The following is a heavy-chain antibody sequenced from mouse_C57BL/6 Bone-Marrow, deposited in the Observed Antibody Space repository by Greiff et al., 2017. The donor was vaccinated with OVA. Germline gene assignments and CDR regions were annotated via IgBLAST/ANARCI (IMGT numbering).Heavy chain of an antibody. CDR3: ARNSKGTAY. CDR2: IWSGGST. Sequence: VMLVESGPGLVQPSQSLSITCTVSGFSLTSYGVHWVRQSPGKGLEWLGVIWSGGSTDYNAAFISRLSISKDNSKSQVFFKMNSLQADDTAIYYCARNSKGTAYWGQGTLVTVSA. J-gene: IGHJ3*01. CDR1: GFSLTSYG. V-gene: IGHV2-2*01. D-gene: IGHD3-3*01.